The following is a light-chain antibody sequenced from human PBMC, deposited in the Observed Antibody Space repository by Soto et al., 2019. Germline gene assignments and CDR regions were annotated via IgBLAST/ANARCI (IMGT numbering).Light chain of an antibody. V-gene: IGKV1-5*03. CDR2: KAS. Sequence: DIQMTHSPSTLSASVGDRVTITCRASQSISSWLAWYQQKPGKAPKLLIYKASSLESGVPSRFSGSGSGTEFTLTISSLQPDDFATYYCQQYNSYRITFGQGTRLEIK. J-gene: IGKJ5*01. CDR3: QQYNSYRIT. CDR1: QSISSW.